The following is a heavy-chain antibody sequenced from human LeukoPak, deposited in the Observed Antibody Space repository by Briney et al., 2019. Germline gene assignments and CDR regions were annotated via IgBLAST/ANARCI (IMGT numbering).Heavy chain of an antibody. CDR2: ISVYNGNT. D-gene: IGHD1-1*01. Sequence: ASVKGSSKASVDTFSTYGICRLRQSPGHGLEWMGSISVYNGNTHYEQNLQGRVTKTTDTSPSTAHMELRSLRSDDKGVDYCAEDLIGDNYRPDYWGQGTLVTVSS. CDR3: AEDLIGDNYRPDY. J-gene: IGHJ4*02. V-gene: IGHV1-18*01. CDR1: VDTFSTYG.